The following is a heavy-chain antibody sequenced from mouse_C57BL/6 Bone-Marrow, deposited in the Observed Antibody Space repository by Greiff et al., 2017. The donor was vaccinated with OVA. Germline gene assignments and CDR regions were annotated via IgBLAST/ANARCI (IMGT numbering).Heavy chain of an antibody. Sequence: VQLQQSGPELVKPGASVKMSCKASGYTFTDYNMHWVKQSHGKSLEWIGYINPNNGGTSYNQKFKGKATLTVTKSSSTAYMELRSLTSEDSAVYYCAREYGSSYEDYWGQGTTLTVSS. J-gene: IGHJ2*01. CDR1: GYTFTDYN. D-gene: IGHD1-1*01. CDR3: AREYGSSYEDY. V-gene: IGHV1-22*01. CDR2: INPNNGGT.